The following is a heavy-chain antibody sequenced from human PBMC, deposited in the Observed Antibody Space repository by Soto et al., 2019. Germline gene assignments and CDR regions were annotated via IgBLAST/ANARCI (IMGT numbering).Heavy chain of an antibody. Sequence: GALRLSCAASGFTFSSYWMSWVRQAPGKGLEWVANIKQDGSEKYYVDSVKGRFTISRDNAKNSLYLQMNSLRAEDTAVYYCARDKATVNTGSYYYYMDVWGKGTTVTVSS. D-gene: IGHD4-17*01. J-gene: IGHJ6*03. CDR1: GFTFSSYW. V-gene: IGHV3-7*01. CDR2: IKQDGSEK. CDR3: ARDKATVNTGSYYYYMDV.